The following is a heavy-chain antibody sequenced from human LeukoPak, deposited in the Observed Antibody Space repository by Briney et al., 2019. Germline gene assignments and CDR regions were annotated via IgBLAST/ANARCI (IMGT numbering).Heavy chain of an antibody. CDR1: GYTFTSYD. V-gene: IGHV1-8*03. D-gene: IGHD6-19*01. CDR3: ARPETYSSGWYVFYLY. CDR2: MNPNSGNT. J-gene: IGHJ4*02. Sequence: ASVKVSCKASGYTFTSYDINWVRQATGQGLEWMGWMNPNSGNTGYAQKFQGRVTITRNTSISTAYMELSSLRSDDTAVYYCARPETYSSGWYVFYLYWGQGTLVTVSS.